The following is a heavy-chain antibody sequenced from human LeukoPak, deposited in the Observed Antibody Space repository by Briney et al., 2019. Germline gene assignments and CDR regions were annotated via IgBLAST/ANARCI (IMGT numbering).Heavy chain of an antibody. J-gene: IGHJ6*03. CDR2: ISAYYGNT. CDR3: ARVVLSRLGLYYMDV. CDR1: GYTFTSYG. D-gene: IGHD7-27*01. Sequence: ASVKVSCKASGYTFTSYGISWVRQAPGQGLEWMGWISAYYGNTNYAQKLQGRVTMATDTSTSTAYMELRSLRSDDTAVYYCARVVLSRLGLYYMDVWGKGTTVTVSS. V-gene: IGHV1-18*01.